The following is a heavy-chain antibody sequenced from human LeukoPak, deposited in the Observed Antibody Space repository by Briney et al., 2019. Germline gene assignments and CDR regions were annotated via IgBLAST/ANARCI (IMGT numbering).Heavy chain of an antibody. Sequence: SETLSLTCAVYGGSFSGYYWSWIRQPPGKGLEWIGEINHSGSTNYNPSLKSRVTISVDTSKNQFPLKLSSVTAADTAVYYCAREGSIDAFDIWGQGTMVTVSS. D-gene: IGHD2-2*01. CDR1: GGSFSGYY. V-gene: IGHV4-34*01. J-gene: IGHJ3*02. CDR2: INHSGST. CDR3: AREGSIDAFDI.